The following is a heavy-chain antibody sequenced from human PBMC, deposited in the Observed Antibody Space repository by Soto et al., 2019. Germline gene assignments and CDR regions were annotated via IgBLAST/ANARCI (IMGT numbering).Heavy chain of an antibody. V-gene: IGHV1-3*01. CDR1: GYTFTSYA. J-gene: IGHJ4*02. CDR2: INAGNGNT. D-gene: IGHD3-10*01. Sequence: ASVKVSCKASGYTFTSYAMHWVRQAPGQRLEWMGWINAGNGNTKYSQKFQGRVTITRDTSASTAYMELSSLRSEDTAVYYCARRVGTTMVRGPGPYYFDYWGQGTLVTVSS. CDR3: ARRVGTTMVRGPGPYYFDY.